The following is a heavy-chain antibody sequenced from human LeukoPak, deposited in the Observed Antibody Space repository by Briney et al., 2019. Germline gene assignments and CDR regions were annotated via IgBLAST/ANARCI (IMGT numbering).Heavy chain of an antibody. V-gene: IGHV7-4-1*02. D-gene: IGHD3-22*01. CDR1: GYTFTSYA. CDR3: ARAATGYYYDSSGEDGAFDI. Sequence: VASVKVSCKASGYTFTSYAMNWVRQAPGQGLEWMGWINTNTGNPTYAQGFTGRFVFSLDTSVSTAYLQISSLKAEDTAVYYCARAATGYYYDSSGEDGAFDIWGQGTMVTVSS. CDR2: INTNTGNP. J-gene: IGHJ3*02.